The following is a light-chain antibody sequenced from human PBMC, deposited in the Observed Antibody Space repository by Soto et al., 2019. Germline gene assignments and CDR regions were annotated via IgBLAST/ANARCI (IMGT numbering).Light chain of an antibody. CDR2: GAS. J-gene: IGKJ1*01. CDR3: QQYGSSPRT. CDR1: QSVSSSY. Sequence: MVVNLGGGGLSKKQRERATLSCGASQSVSSSYLAWYQQKPGQAPRLLIYGASTRATGIPDRFSGSGSGTDFTLTISRLEPEDFAVYYCQQYGSSPRTFGQGTKVDIK. V-gene: IGKV3-20*01.